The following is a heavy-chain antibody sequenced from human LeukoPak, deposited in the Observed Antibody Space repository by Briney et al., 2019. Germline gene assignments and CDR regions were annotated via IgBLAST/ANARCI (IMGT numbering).Heavy chain of an antibody. CDR2: INPNSGGT. V-gene: IGHV1-2*02. CDR1: GYTFTGYY. J-gene: IGHJ6*03. CDR3: ARDAVPAAIRDYYYYYMDV. Sequence: GASVKVSCKASGYTFTGYYMHWVRQAPGQGLEWMGWINPNSGGTNYAQKFQGRVTMTRDTSISTAYMELSRLRSDDTAVYYCARDAVPAAIRDYYYYYMDVWGKGTTVTVSS. D-gene: IGHD2-2*02.